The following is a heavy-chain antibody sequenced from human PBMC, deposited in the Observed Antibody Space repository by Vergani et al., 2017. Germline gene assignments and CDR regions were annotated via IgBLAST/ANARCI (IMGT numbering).Heavy chain of an antibody. V-gene: IGHV7-4-1*02. CDR1: GYTFTSYA. CDR2: INTNTGNP. CDR3: ARRGYSYGFNADYYMDV. J-gene: IGHJ6*03. D-gene: IGHD5-18*01. Sequence: QVQLVQSGSELKKPGASVKVSCKASGYTFTSYAMNWVRQAPGKGLEWMGWINTNTGNPTYAQGFTGRFVFALDTSVSTAYLQISSLKAEDTAVYYCARRGYSYGFNADYYMDVWGKGTTVTVSS.